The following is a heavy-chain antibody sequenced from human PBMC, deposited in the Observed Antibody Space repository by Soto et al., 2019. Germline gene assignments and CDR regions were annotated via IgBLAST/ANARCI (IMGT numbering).Heavy chain of an antibody. V-gene: IGHV1-69*13. D-gene: IGHD3-22*01. J-gene: IGHJ4*02. CDR1: GGTFSSYA. Sequence: SVKVSCKASGGTFSSYAISWVRQAPGQGLEWMGGIIPIFGTANYAQKFQGRVTITADESTSTAYMELSSLRSDDTAVYYCAREGDMKFHSDSSDEPGYWGQGTLVTVSS. CDR3: AREGDMKFHSDSSDEPGY. CDR2: IIPIFGTA.